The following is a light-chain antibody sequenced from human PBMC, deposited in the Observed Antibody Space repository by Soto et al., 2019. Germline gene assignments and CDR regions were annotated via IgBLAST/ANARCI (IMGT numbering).Light chain of an antibody. V-gene: IGLV1-44*01. CDR3: ATWDDSLNVWL. CDR1: TSNIGSNP. Sequence: QSVLTQPPSASAPPCQRVTISCSGSTSNIGSNPVNWYQQLPGTAPKLLMYSNTQRPSGVPDRFSGSKSGTSASLAISALQSEDESTYYCATWDDSLNVWLFGGGTKVTVL. J-gene: IGLJ3*02. CDR2: SNT.